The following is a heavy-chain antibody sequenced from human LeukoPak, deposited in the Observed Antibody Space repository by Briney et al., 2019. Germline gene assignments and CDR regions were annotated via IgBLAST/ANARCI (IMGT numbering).Heavy chain of an antibody. CDR3: ARGRPHGNDY. Sequence: GGSLRLSCAASGFTFSSHWMHWVRQAPGKGLVWVSRINSDGSSISYADSVKGRFSISRDNAKNTLYLQMNSLRVEDTAVYYCARGRPHGNDYWGQGTLVTVPS. CDR1: GFTFSSHW. CDR2: INSDGSSI. J-gene: IGHJ4*02. V-gene: IGHV3-74*01. D-gene: IGHD4-23*01.